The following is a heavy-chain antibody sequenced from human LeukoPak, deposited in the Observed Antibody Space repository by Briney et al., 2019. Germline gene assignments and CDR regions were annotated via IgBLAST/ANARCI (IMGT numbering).Heavy chain of an antibody. CDR3: AREGSGSYYVFDWFDP. Sequence: GASVKVSCKASGYIFTDYYIHWVRQAPGQGLEWMGWINPNSDGTSYAQKFQGRVTVTRDTSITTAYMELSSLRSDDTAVYYCAREGSGSYYVFDWFDPWGQGTLVTVSS. D-gene: IGHD1-26*01. V-gene: IGHV1-2*02. J-gene: IGHJ5*02. CDR2: INPNSDGT. CDR1: GYIFTDYY.